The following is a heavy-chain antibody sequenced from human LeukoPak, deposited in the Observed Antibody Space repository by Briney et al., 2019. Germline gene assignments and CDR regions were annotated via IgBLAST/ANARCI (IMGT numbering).Heavy chain of an antibody. CDR3: QVGATKLDS. V-gene: IGHV1-69*05. CDR2: IIPLFGAP. CDR1: GGTFRRYV. D-gene: IGHD1-26*01. Sequence: GASVKVSCKASGGTFRRYVISWVRQAPGQGLEWMGGIIPLFGAPNYAQRFQGRLTITTDESTGTAFMELSSLRSEDTAVYYCQVGATKLDSWGQGTPVTVSS. J-gene: IGHJ5*01.